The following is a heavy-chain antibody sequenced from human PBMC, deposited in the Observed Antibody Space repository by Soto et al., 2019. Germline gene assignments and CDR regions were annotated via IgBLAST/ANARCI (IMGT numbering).Heavy chain of an antibody. Sequence: PVESLNISCEGSGYNFVNYWIVWVRQIPWKGLEWMGIIYPCDSYTRYSPSFQGQVTISADKSINTAYLQWSSLKASDTAMYYCARHGLIGATYKYQLDLWGRRPLVTVSS. J-gene: IGHJ4*01. V-gene: IGHV5-51*01. CDR3: ARHGLIGATYKYQLDL. CDR1: GYNFVNYW. D-gene: IGHD2-2*01. CDR2: IYPCDSYT.